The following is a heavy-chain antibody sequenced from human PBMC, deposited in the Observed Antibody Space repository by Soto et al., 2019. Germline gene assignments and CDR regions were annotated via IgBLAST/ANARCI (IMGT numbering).Heavy chain of an antibody. CDR3: ARGRYGDY. D-gene: IGHD1-1*01. Sequence: QVHLVQSGAEVKKPGASVKVSCKASGYTFTSYGITWVRQAPGQGLEWMGWISAHNGNTDYAQKLQGRVIVTRDTSTSTAYMEQRSLISDVTAVYYCARGRYGDYWGQGALVTVSS. V-gene: IGHV1-18*01. J-gene: IGHJ4*02. CDR1: GYTFTSYG. CDR2: ISAHNGNT.